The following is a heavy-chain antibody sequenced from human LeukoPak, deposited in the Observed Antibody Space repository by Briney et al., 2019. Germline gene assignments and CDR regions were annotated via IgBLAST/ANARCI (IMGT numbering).Heavy chain of an antibody. V-gene: IGHV1-69*13. CDR1: GGTFSSYA. CDR2: IIPIFGTA. D-gene: IGHD6-19*01. CDR3: ASSGWGLANWFDS. J-gene: IGHJ5*01. Sequence: PSASVKVSCKASGGTFSSYAISWVRQDPGQGLEWMGGIIPIFGTANYAQKFQGRVTITADESTSTAYMELSSLRSEDTAVYYCASSGWGLANWFDSWGQGTLVTVSS.